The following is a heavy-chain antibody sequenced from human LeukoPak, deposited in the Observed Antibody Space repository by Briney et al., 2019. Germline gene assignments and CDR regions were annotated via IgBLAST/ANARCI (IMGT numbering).Heavy chain of an antibody. CDR1: GYTFTGYY. CDR3: ARGPHLFLTNYFIAY. J-gene: IGHJ4*02. D-gene: IGHD3-9*01. V-gene: IGHV1-2*02. Sequence: ASVKVSCKASGYTFTGYYMHWVRQAPGQGLEWMGWINPNSGGTNYAQKFQGRVTMTRDTSISTAYMELSRLRSDDTAMYYCARGPHLFLTNYFIAYWGQGTLVTVSS. CDR2: INPNSGGT.